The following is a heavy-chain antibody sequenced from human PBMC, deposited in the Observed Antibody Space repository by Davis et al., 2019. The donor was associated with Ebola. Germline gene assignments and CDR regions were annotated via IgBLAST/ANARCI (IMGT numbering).Heavy chain of an antibody. D-gene: IGHD2-15*01. CDR3: AREGYCSGGSCYHFDY. CDR1: GYTFTSYA. V-gene: IGHV1-3*01. J-gene: IGHJ4*02. CDR2: INAGNGNT. Sequence: ASVKVSCKASGYTFTSYAMHWVRQAPGQRLEWMGWINAGNGNTKYSQKFQGRVTITRDTSISTAYMELSRLRSDDTAVYYCAREGYCSGGSCYHFDYWGQGTLVTVSS.